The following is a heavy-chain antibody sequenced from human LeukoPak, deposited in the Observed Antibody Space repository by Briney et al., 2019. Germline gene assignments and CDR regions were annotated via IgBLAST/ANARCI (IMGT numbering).Heavy chain of an antibody. CDR3: ARAGIPGYCTNVTCSNWLDP. CDR2: IIPMFDTP. D-gene: IGHD2-8*01. CDR1: GDTFTTYA. Sequence: SVKVSCKASGDTFTTYAIIWVRQAPGQGLEWMGGIIPMFDTPNYAQRLQGRVTITADKSTKTAYMELTSLRSEDTAVFYCARAGIPGYCTNVTCSNWLDPWGQGTLVTVSS. J-gene: IGHJ5*02. V-gene: IGHV1-69*06.